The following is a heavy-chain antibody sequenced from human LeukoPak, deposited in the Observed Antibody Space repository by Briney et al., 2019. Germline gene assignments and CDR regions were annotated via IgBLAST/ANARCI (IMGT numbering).Heavy chain of an antibody. CDR3: ARNNYYGSGSYYNYYYYGMDV. V-gene: IGHV4-30-2*02. D-gene: IGHD3-10*01. CDR1: GGSISSGGYS. CDR2: IYHSGST. Sequence: SETLSLTCAVSGGSISSGGYSWSWIRQPPGKGLEWIGYIYHSGSTNYNPSLKSRVTISVDKSKNQFSLKLSSVTAADTAVYYCARNNYYGSGSYYNYYYYGMDVWGQGTTVTVSS. J-gene: IGHJ6*02.